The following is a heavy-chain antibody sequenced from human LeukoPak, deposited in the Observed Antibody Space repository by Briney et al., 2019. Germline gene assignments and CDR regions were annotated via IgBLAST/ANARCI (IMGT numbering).Heavy chain of an antibody. CDR2: IKQDGSEK. CDR1: GFTFSSYW. V-gene: IGHV3-7*01. Sequence: GRSLRLSCAASGFTFSSYWMSWVRQAPGKGLEWVANIKQDGSEKYYVDSVKGRFTISRDNAKNSLYLQMNSLRAEDTAVYYCARGLPDGSFDYWGQGTLVTVSS. CDR3: ARGLPDGSFDY. D-gene: IGHD5-24*01. J-gene: IGHJ4*02.